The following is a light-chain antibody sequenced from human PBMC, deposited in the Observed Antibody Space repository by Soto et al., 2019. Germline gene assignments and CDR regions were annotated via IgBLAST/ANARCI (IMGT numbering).Light chain of an antibody. J-gene: IGKJ1*01. V-gene: IGKV3-20*01. CDR2: GAS. Sequence: EIVLTQSPGTLSLSPGERATLSCRASQSVSSTYLAWYQQKPGQAPRLLIYGASSRATGIPDRFSGSGSGTDFTLTISSLEPEDIAVYYCQVRDVWPSFGQGTKVEIK. CDR3: QVRDVWPS. CDR1: QSVSSTY.